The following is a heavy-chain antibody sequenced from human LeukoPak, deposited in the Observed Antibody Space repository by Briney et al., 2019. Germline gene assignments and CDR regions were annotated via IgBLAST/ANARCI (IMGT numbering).Heavy chain of an antibody. D-gene: IGHD2-21*02. CDR2: FYTSGST. V-gene: IGHV4-4*07. CDR3: AGGVTTEWFDP. CDR1: GGSISSYY. J-gene: IGHJ5*02. Sequence: PSETLSLTCTVSGGSISSYYWSWIRQPAGKGLEWIGRFYTSGSTNYNPSLKSRVTMSVDTSKNQFSLNLNSVTAADTAVYHCAGGVTTEWFDPWGRGTLVTVSS.